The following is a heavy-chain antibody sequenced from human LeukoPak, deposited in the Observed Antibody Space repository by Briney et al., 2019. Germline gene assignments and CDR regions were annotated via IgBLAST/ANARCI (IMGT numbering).Heavy chain of an antibody. CDR1: GFTFDDYA. CDR2: ISWNSGSI. J-gene: IGHJ4*02. Sequence: GGSLRLSCAASGFTFDDYAMHWVRQAPGKGLEWVSGISWNSGSIGYADSVKGRFTISRDNAKNSLYLQMNSLRAEDAALYYCAKDLQVAAAGISDYWGQGTLVTVSS. CDR3: AKDLQVAAAGISDY. D-gene: IGHD6-13*01. V-gene: IGHV3-9*01.